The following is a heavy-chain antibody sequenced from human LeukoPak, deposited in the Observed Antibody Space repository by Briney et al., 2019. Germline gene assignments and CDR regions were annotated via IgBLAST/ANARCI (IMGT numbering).Heavy chain of an antibody. CDR2: IGWNSGSI. D-gene: IGHD2-8*02. J-gene: IGHJ3*02. Sequence: GGSLRLSCAASGFTFDDYAMHWVRHAPRKGLEWVSGIGWNSGSIDYADSVKGRFTISRDNAKNSLYLQMNSLRAEDMALYYCAKDEFVASDFTGAFDIWGQGTMVTVSS. V-gene: IGHV3-9*03. CDR3: AKDEFVASDFTGAFDI. CDR1: GFTFDDYA.